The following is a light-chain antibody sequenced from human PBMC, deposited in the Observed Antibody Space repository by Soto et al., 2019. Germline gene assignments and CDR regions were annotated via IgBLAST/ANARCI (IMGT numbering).Light chain of an antibody. V-gene: IGKV3-20*01. CDR1: QSVPSTY. CDR3: QQYGTSPYT. J-gene: IGKJ2*01. CDR2: STS. Sequence: EIVLTQSPGTLSLSPGDRATLSCRASQSVPSTYFAWYQQTPGQAPRLLIYSTSTMSTGVPDRFSGSGSGTDFTLAISRLEPEDFALYYCQQYGTSPYTFGRGTKLEIK.